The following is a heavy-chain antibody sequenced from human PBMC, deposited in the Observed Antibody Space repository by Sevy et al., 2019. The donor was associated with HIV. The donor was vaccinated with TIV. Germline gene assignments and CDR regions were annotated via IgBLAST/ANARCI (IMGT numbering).Heavy chain of an antibody. J-gene: IGHJ6*02. CDR3: TRVEEAADWGMNV. CDR1: GFTFGDYT. V-gene: IGHV3-49*04. D-gene: IGHD2-15*01. CDR2: IRGKPYGGTT. Sequence: GGCLRLSCTVSGFTFGDYTLSWVRQAPGKGLEWVAFIRGKPYGGTTEYAASVKGRFTMSRDDSKSIAYLQMNSLKTMDTAVYYCTRVEEAADWGMNVWGQGTTVTVSS.